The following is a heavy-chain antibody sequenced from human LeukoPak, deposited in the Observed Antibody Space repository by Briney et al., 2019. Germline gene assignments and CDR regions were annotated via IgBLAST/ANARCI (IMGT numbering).Heavy chain of an antibody. J-gene: IGHJ4*02. D-gene: IGHD3-22*01. Sequence: GGSLRLSCTASGFTFNNYAMTWVRQAPGKGLKWVSAITGSGASTNYADSVKGRFTISRDNSKNTIYLQMNSLRAEDTAIYYCAKRSSTSSGYFDFWGRGTLVTVSS. CDR1: GFTFNNYA. CDR3: AKRSSTSSGYFDF. CDR2: ITGSGAST. V-gene: IGHV3-23*01.